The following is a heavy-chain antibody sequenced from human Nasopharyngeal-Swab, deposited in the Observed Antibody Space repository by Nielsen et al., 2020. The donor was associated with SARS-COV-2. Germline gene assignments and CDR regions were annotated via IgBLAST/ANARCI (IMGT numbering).Heavy chain of an antibody. Sequence: SETLSLTCTVSGHFMPYSTFYWGWIRQPPGKGLEWIGNIYYNGNTYQNPSLKSRPTISVDKSKNQFSLQLSSVTAADTAVYYCVRSSRWYYFDYWAQGTQVTVSS. J-gene: IGHJ4*02. D-gene: IGHD6-13*01. CDR2: IYYNGNT. V-gene: IGHV4-39*01. CDR1: GHFMPYSTFY. CDR3: VRSSRWYYFDY.